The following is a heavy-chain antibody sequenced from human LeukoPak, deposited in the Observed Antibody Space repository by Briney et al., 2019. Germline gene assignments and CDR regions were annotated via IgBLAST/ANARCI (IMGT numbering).Heavy chain of an antibody. J-gene: IGHJ4*02. CDR2: IYISGST. V-gene: IGHV4-4*07. Sequence: SETLSLTCTVSGGSISSYYWSWIRQPAGEGLEWIGRIYISGSTNYNPSLKSRVTMSVDTSKNQFSLKLSSVTAADTAVYYCARVGGGYPSYYFDYWGQGTLVTVSS. CDR3: ARVGGGYPSYYFDY. CDR1: GGSISSYY. D-gene: IGHD3-22*01.